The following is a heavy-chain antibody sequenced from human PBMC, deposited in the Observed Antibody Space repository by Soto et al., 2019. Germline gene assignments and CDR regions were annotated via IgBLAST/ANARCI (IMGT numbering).Heavy chain of an antibody. D-gene: IGHD6-19*01. CDR2: IYYSGST. CDR1: GGSINSGGYY. J-gene: IGHJ5*02. CDR3: AREYSSGWHTWFDP. Sequence: SETLSLTCTVSGGSINSGGYYWSWIRQHPGKGLEWLGYIYYSGSTKYNPNLKSRVTISVHTSKNQFSLKLSSVTAADTAVYSCAREYSSGWHTWFDPWGQGTLVTVSS. V-gene: IGHV4-31*03.